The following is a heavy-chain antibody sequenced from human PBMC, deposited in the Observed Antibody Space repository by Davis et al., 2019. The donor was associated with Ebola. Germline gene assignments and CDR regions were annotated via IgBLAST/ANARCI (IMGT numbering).Heavy chain of an antibody. D-gene: IGHD1-26*01. CDR2: VIPVFGTT. J-gene: IGHJ4*02. CDR3: AREVGETKLDQ. CDR1: GYSFISYG. Sequence: SVKVSCKASGYSFISYGITWVRQAPGQGLEWMGWVIPVFGTTNYAQKFQGRVTLTADESTSTAYMELTNLRSDDTAVYYCAREVGETKLDQWGQGTLVTVSS. V-gene: IGHV1-69*13.